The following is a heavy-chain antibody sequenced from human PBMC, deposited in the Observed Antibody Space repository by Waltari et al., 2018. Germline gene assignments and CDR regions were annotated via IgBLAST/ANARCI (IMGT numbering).Heavy chain of an antibody. CDR2: IYYSGGT. CDR1: GGSISSSSYY. CDR3: YDCWSGYSDNWFDP. V-gene: IGHV4-39*01. J-gene: IGHJ5*02. Sequence: QLQLQESGPGLVKPSETLSLTCTVSGGSISSSSYYLGWIRQPPGKGLGWFGRIYYSGGTYYNTALRSRVTRSVDTSKNQFSLKLSSVTAADTAVYYCYDCWSGYSDNWFDPWGQGTLVTVSS. D-gene: IGHD3-3*01.